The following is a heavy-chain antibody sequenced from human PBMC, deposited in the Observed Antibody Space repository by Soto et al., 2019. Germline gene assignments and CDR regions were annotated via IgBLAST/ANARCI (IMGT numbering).Heavy chain of an antibody. V-gene: IGHV3-53*01. CDR2: IYSGGYT. J-gene: IGHJ4*02. CDR3: AAQRGGGGY. Sequence: EVQLVESGGGLIQPGGSLRLSCAVSGFTVSNNYMSWVRQAPGKGLEGVSVIYSGGYTAYGDSVKGRFTISRDNSKNTLYLQINSLGAADAAFFFCAAQRGGGGYWGQGTLVTVSS. D-gene: IGHD6-25*01. CDR1: GFTVSNNY.